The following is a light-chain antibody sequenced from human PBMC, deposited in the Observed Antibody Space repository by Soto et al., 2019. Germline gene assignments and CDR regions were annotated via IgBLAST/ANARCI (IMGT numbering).Light chain of an antibody. CDR2: DAS. CDR3: QQYRMSPNT. CDR1: QSVSDTH. J-gene: IGKJ1*01. Sequence: IGLTQSPGALSLSLGESATLSCRASQSVSDTHVAWYQQRPGQAPRLLIYDASRRDIGVPDRFSGSGSGTDFSLTIRGLKPEDFAVYYCQQYRMSPNTFAQGTKVDIK. V-gene: IGKV3-20*01.